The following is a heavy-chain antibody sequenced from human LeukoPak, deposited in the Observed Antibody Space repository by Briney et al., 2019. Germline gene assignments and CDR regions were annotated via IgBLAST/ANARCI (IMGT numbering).Heavy chain of an antibody. V-gene: IGHV1-8*01. J-gene: IGHJ4*02. CDR2: MNPNSGNT. CDR3: ARIAAAGNRRLNY. CDR1: GYTLTELS. D-gene: IGHD6-13*01. Sequence: ASVKVSCKVSGYTLTELSMHWVRQATGQGLEWMGGMNPNSGNTGYAQKFQGRITMTRNTSISTAYMELSSLTSEDTAVYYCARIAAAGNRRLNYWGQGTLVTVSS.